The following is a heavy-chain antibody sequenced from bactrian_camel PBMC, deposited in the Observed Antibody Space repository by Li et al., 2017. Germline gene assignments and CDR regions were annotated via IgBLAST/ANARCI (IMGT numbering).Heavy chain of an antibody. CDR1: GFTFSTYY. CDR2: IDRDGNRA. V-gene: IGHV3-2*01. J-gene: IGHJ6*01. Sequence: QLVESGGGLVQPGGSLRLSCVASGFTFSTYYMGWVRQAPGKGLEWVSSIDRDGNRAFYADSVKGRFTISQDNAKNTLTLQMNSLKPEDTGIYYCAATRISTRGFCPGSTKREVYRAWGQGTQVTVS. CDR3: AATRISTRGFCPGSTKREVYRA. D-gene: IGHD7*01.